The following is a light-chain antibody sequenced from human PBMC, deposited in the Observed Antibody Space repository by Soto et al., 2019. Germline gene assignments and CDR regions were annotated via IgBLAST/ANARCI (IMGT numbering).Light chain of an antibody. V-gene: IGLV3-1*01. CDR1: KLGDRY. J-gene: IGLJ3*02. CDR3: QAWDTNTAL. CDR2: QDN. Sequence: SYELTQPPSVSVSPGQTASITCSGDKLGDRYAYWYQQKPGQSPVLVIYQDNMRPSGIPERFSGSNSGNTATLTISGTQAMDEADYYCQAWDTNTALFGGGTQLTVL.